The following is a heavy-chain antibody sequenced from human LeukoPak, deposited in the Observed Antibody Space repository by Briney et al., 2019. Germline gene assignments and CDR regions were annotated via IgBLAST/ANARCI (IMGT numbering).Heavy chain of an antibody. CDR2: IYYSGST. D-gene: IGHD3-3*01. CDR3: ARLGLRFLEWLSRGVY. Sequence: SETLSLTCTVSGGSISSSSYYWGWIRQPPGKGLEWIGSIYYSGSTYYNPSLKSRVTISVYTSKNQFSLKLSSVSAADTAVYYCARLGLRFLEWLSRGVYWGQGTLVTVSS. CDR1: GGSISSSSYY. V-gene: IGHV4-39*01. J-gene: IGHJ4*02.